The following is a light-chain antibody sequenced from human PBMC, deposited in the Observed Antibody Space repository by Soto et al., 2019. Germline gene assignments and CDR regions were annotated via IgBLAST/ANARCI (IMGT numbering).Light chain of an antibody. V-gene: IGKV1-27*01. CDR3: QKYNSAPWT. CDR2: AAY. J-gene: IGKJ1*01. Sequence: DIQMTQSPSSLSASVGDRVTITCRASQGISNYLAWYQQKPGKVPKLLIYAAYTLQSGVPSRCSGSGSGTDFTLTISSLQPEDVATYNCQKYNSAPWTFGQGTKVEIK. CDR1: QGISNY.